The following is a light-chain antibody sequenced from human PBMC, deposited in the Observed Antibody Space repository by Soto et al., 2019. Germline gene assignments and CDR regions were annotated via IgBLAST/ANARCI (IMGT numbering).Light chain of an antibody. CDR3: QQRSNWPLT. V-gene: IGKV3-11*01. Sequence: EIVLTQSPATLSFSPGERATLSCRASQSVSSYLAWYQQKPGQAPRLLIYDASNRATGIPARFSGSGSGIDFTLNISSLEPEDFEVYYCQQRSNWPLTFGGGTKVDIK. CDR2: DAS. CDR1: QSVSSY. J-gene: IGKJ4*01.